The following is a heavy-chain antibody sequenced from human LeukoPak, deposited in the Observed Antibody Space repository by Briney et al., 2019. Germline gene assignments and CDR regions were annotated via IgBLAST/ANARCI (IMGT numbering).Heavy chain of an antibody. CDR3: AREYYGSGPLGYYGWDV. D-gene: IGHD3-10*01. CDR2: ISGRGTIM. Sequence: GSLRFSCAAAVFTFSDYEMNVVRPAAGKVLGRASYISGRGTIMYYAHSVEGRFNISRDNAKNSLYLQMNSLRAEDTAVYYCAREYYGSGPLGYYGWDVWGQGTTVTVSS. J-gene: IGHJ6*02. CDR1: VFTFSDYE. V-gene: IGHV3-48*03.